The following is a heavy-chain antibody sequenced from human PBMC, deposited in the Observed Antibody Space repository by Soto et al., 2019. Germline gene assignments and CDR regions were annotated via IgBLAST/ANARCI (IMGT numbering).Heavy chain of an antibody. CDR2: IDPSDSQT. CDR1: GYSFAGYW. V-gene: IGHV5-10-1*01. CDR3: ARQIYDSDTGPNFQYYFDS. Sequence: GESLKISCKGSGYSFAGYWITWVRQKPGKVLEWMGRIDPSDSQTYYSPSFRGHVTISVTKSITTVFLQWSSLRASGTAMYYCARQIYDSDTGPNFQYYFDSWGQGXPVTVYS. D-gene: IGHD3-22*01. J-gene: IGHJ4*02.